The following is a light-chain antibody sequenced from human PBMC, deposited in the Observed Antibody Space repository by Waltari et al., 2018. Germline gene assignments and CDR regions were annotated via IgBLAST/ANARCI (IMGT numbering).Light chain of an antibody. CDR3: ALYMGSGIWV. CDR1: SGSVSTTSY. V-gene: IGLV8-61*01. J-gene: IGLJ3*02. CDR2: KAN. Sequence: QTVVTQEPSLSVSPGGTVTLTCTLSSGSVSTTSYATWYQQTPAQPPRTRVYKANARSSGVPDRCSGSILGNKAALTITGAQADDESDYYCALYMGSGIWVFGGGTKLTVL.